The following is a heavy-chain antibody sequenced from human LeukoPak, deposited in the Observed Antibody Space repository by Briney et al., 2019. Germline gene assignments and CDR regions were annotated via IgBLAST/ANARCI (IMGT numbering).Heavy chain of an antibody. CDR1: GYTFIGFY. D-gene: IGHD3-10*01. Sequence: ASVKVSCKASGYTFIGFYIHWVRQAPGQKLEWVGWSNAGNGDTKYSQEFQGRVTLTRDTSASTAYLELSSLRSDDTAVFYCARGGLASASYSFDSWGQGTLVTVSS. CDR3: ARGGLASASYSFDS. J-gene: IGHJ4*02. CDR2: SNAGNGDT. V-gene: IGHV1-3*02.